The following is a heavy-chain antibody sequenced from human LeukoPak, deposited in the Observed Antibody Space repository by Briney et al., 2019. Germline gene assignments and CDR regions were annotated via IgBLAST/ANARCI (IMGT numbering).Heavy chain of an antibody. V-gene: IGHV3-48*03. D-gene: IGHD4-17*01. Sequence: GGSLRLSCAASGFTFSSYEMNWVRQAPGKGLEWVSYISSSGSTIYYADSVKGRFTISRDNAKNSLYLQMNSLRAEDTAVYYCARGNVYGDCVDYWGQGTLVTVSS. CDR3: ARGNVYGDCVDY. J-gene: IGHJ4*02. CDR1: GFTFSSYE. CDR2: ISSSGSTI.